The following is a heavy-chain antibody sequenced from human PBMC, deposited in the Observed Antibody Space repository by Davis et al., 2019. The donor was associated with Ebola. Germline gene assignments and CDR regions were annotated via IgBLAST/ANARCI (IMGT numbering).Heavy chain of an antibody. D-gene: IGHD1-26*01. CDR3: ATSRSYYVIDQ. V-gene: IGHV4-59*01. Sequence: PGGSLRLSCSVSGGSISSNYWSWIRQPPGKGLEWIGYIYYTGSTNYNPSLKSRVTISVDMSKNQFSLRLSSVTAADTAVYYCATSRSYYVIDQWGQGTPVTVSS. CDR1: GGSISSNY. CDR2: IYYTGST. J-gene: IGHJ4*02.